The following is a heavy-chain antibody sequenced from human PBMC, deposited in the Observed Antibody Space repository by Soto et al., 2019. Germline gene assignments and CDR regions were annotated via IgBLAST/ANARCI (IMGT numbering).Heavy chain of an antibody. V-gene: IGHV4-30-2*01. CDR2: IYHSGST. CDR3: AGSHFGDFGYGMDV. Sequence: QLQLQESGSGLVKPSQTLSLTCAVSGGSISSGGYSWSWIRQPPGKGLEWIGYIYHSGSTYYNPSLKSRVTISVDRSKSQFSLKLSFVASADTALYFCAGSHFGDFGYGMDVWGQGTTVTLSS. D-gene: IGHD4-17*01. J-gene: IGHJ6*02. CDR1: GGSISSGGYS.